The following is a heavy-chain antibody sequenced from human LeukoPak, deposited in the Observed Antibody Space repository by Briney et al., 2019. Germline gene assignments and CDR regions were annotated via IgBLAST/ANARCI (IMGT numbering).Heavy chain of an antibody. V-gene: IGHV4-59*01. D-gene: IGHD3-16*01. CDR1: GGSISSYY. CDR2: IYYSGST. CDR3: ARDRTFGGMDV. J-gene: IGHJ6*02. Sequence: SETLSLTCTVSGGSISSYYWSWIRQPPGKGLERIGYIYYSGSTNYNPSLKSRVTISVDTSKNQFSLKLSSVTAADTAVYYCARDRTFGGMDVWGQGTTVTVSS.